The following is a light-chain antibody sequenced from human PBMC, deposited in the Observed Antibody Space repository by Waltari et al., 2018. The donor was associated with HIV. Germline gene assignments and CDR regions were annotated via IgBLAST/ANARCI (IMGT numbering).Light chain of an antibody. Sequence: QSALTQPAPVSGSPGKSITISCTGTSSDVGGYNYVFWYQQHPGKPPKHMIYPVSNRPSGVSKRCSGSKSGNTASLTISVLQAEDEADYYCSSYTSSRSYLFGTGTRVTV. J-gene: IGLJ1*01. CDR3: SSYTSSRSYL. CDR1: SSDVGGYNY. CDR2: PVS. V-gene: IGLV2-14*03.